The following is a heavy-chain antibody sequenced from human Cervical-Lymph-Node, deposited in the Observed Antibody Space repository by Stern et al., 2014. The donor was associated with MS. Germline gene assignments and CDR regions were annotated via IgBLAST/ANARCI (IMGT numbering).Heavy chain of an antibody. CDR1: GDSISSYTHY. J-gene: IGHJ4*02. D-gene: IGHD2-8*02. CDR3: AKHACTGAACPFDL. Sequence: QLVESGPGLVKPSETLSLTCAVSGDSISSYTHYWAWIRQPPGKGLEWIGSVYYSGATYYNPSLKSPVPISGDTSKNPFPLGLNSVTAADTAVYYCAKHACTGAACPFDLWGQGTLVTVSS. V-gene: IGHV4-39*01. CDR2: VYYSGAT.